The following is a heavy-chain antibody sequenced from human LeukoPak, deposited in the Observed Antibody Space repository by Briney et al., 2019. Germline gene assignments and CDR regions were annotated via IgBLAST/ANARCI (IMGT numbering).Heavy chain of an antibody. D-gene: IGHD2/OR15-2a*01. CDR2: ISSGRRV. V-gene: IGHV4-4*07. Sequence: SETLSLTCSVSVVSVNSYHCNWIRQSAGKGLEWIWRISSGRRVDYNPSLENRITMSVNTSRNEFLLQIHLLITADKGVYYCAALHYFGHGATRTWGQGTLVTVSS. CDR1: VVSVNSYH. J-gene: IGHJ5*02. CDR3: AALHYFGHGATRT.